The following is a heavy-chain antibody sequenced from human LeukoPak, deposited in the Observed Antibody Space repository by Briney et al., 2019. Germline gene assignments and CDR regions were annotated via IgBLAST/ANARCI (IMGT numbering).Heavy chain of an antibody. D-gene: IGHD1-26*01. CDR2: ISSSGSTI. V-gene: IGHV3-48*03. CDR1: GFTFSSYE. Sequence: GGSLRLSCAASGFTFSSYEMNWVRQAPGKGLEWLSYISSSGSTIYYADSVKGRFTISRDNAKNSLYLQMNSLRAEDTAVYYCARAGSGRSPDWFDPWGQGTLVTVSS. J-gene: IGHJ5*02. CDR3: ARAGSGRSPDWFDP.